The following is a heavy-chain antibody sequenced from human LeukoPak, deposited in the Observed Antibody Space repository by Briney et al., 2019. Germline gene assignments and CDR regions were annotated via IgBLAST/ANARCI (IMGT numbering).Heavy chain of an antibody. D-gene: IGHD5-24*01. CDR2: IKQDGGEK. J-gene: IGHJ3*02. CDR3: ARDADLGATISGAFDI. V-gene: IGHV3-7*01. CDR1: GFTFSRYW. Sequence: PGGSLRLSCAASGFTFSRYWMSWVRQAPGKGLEWVASIKQDGGEKYYMDSVKGRFTVSRDNAKNSVYVQMNRLRVEDTAIYYCARDADLGATISGAFDIWGQGRKVTVSS.